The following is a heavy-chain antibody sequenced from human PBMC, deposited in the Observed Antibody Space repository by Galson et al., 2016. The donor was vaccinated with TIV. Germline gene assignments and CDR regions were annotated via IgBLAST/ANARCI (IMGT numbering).Heavy chain of an antibody. CDR1: GYSFTNYW. CDR3: ARGVSTGSGWLDR. Sequence: QSGAEVKKPGESLRISCKGSGYSFTNYWITWVRQMPGKGLEWMGRIDPSDSYINYSPSFQGHVTISADRSINTAYLQWSSLKASDSAMYYCARGVSTGSGWLDRWGQGTLVTVS. D-gene: IGHD3-3*01. CDR2: IDPSDSYI. V-gene: IGHV5-10-1*01. J-gene: IGHJ5*02.